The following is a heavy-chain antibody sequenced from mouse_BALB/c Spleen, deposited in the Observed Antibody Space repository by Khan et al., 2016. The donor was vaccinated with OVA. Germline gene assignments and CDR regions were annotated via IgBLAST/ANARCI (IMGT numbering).Heavy chain of an antibody. J-gene: IGHJ3*01. D-gene: IGHD2-2*01. CDR3: TRREKYGYDPSWFAY. Sequence: QVQLQQPGAELVRPGASVKLSCKASGYTFTSYWMNWVKQRPGQGLEWIGMIDPSDSETHYNQMFKDKATLTVAKSSSTAYMQLRSLTSEDSAVYYCTRREKYGYDPSWFAYWGQGTLVTVSA. CDR1: GYTFTSYW. CDR2: IDPSDSET. V-gene: IGHV1-61*01.